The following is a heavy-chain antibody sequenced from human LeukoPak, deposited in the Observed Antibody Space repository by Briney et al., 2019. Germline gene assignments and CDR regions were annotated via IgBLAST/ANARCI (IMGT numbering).Heavy chain of an antibody. D-gene: IGHD3-22*01. V-gene: IGHV7-4-1*02. CDR2: INTNTGNP. CDR1: GYTFTSYA. J-gene: IGHJ4*02. CDR3: ARLPYYYDSSGYALIDY. Sequence: ASVKVSCKASGYTFTSYAMNWVRQAPGQGLEWMGWINTNTGNPTYAQGFTGRFVFSLDTSVSTAYLQISSPKAEDTAVYYCARLPYYYDSSGYALIDYWGQGTLVTVSS.